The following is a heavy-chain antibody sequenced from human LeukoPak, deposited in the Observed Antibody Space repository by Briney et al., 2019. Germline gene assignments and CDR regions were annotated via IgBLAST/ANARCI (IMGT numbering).Heavy chain of an antibody. Sequence: GGSLRLSCAASGFTFSSYSMNWVRQAPGKGLEWVSSISSCSSYIYYADSVKGRFTISRDNAKNSLYLQMNSLRAEDTAVYYCARESERWLANWGQGTLVTVSS. J-gene: IGHJ4*02. V-gene: IGHV3-21*01. CDR3: ARESERWLAN. CDR1: GFTFSSYS. CDR2: ISSCSSYI. D-gene: IGHD5-24*01.